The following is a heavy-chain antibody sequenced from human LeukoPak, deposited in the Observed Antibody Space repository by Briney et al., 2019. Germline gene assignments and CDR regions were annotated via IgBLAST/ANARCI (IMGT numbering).Heavy chain of an antibody. CDR3: AREANRRITIFGVVNYGMDV. CDR1: GFTFSSYW. V-gene: IGHV3-74*01. CDR2: INRDGSST. Sequence: GGSLRLSCAASGFTFSSYWMHWVRQAPGKGLVWVSRINRDGSSTSYADSVKGRFTISRDNAKNTLYLQMNRLRAEDTAVYYCAREANRRITIFGVVNYGMDVWGQGTTVTVSS. D-gene: IGHD3-3*01. J-gene: IGHJ6*02.